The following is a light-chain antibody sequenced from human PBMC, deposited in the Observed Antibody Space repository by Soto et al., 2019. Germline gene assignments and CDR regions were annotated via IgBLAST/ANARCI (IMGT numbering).Light chain of an antibody. Sequence: DIQMTQSPSSLSASIGDRITITCRASQSISTYLNWYQQKPGKAPRLLIYGASTLQNGVPSRFSGSGSATDYTLAISSLQPEDFATYYCQQSFTTPPLTFGGGTKVAIK. CDR3: QQSFTTPPLT. V-gene: IGKV1-39*01. CDR1: QSISTY. J-gene: IGKJ4*02. CDR2: GAS.